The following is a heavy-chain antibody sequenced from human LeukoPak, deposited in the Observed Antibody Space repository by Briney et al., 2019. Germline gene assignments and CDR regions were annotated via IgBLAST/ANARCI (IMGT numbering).Heavy chain of an antibody. CDR2: VWYDGTKA. J-gene: IGHJ4*02. D-gene: IGHD3-22*01. V-gene: IGHV3-33*01. Sequence: GGSLRLSCAASGFTFSSYAMHWVRQAPGKGLEWVAVVWYDGTKAYSPDSVKGRITISRDDSKNTLYLQMNSLRAEDTAVYHCARGVDYYDSSGTIDYWGQGTLVTVSS. CDR3: ARGVDYYDSSGTIDY. CDR1: GFTFSSYA.